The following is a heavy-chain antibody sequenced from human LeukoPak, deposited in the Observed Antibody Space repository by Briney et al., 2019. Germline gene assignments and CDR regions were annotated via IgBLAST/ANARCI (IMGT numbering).Heavy chain of an antibody. CDR3: ARDPTTVTKGLDI. J-gene: IGHJ3*02. V-gene: IGHV4-59*01. CDR2: LYYSGDT. CDR1: GGSISNYY. D-gene: IGHD4-17*01. Sequence: SGPTLVKPSETLSLTCSVSGGSISNYYWSWIRQPPGKGLEWIGYLYYSGDTNYNPSLKSRVTISVDTSKNQFSLSLSSVTAADTAVYYCARDPTTVTKGLDIWGQGTMVTVSS.